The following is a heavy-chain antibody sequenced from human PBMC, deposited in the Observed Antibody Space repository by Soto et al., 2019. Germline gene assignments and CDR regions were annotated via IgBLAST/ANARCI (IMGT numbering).Heavy chain of an antibody. J-gene: IGHJ6*02. CDR2: IYYSGST. V-gene: IGHV4-31*03. D-gene: IGHD2-2*02. CDR1: GGSISSGGYY. CDR3: ARGCSSTSCYIRYGMDV. Sequence: PSETLSLTCTVSGGSISSGGYYWSWIRQHPGKGLEWIGYIYYSGSTYYNPSLKSRVTISVDTSKNQFSLKLSSVTAADTAVHYCARGCSSTSCYIRYGMDVWGQGTTVTVSS.